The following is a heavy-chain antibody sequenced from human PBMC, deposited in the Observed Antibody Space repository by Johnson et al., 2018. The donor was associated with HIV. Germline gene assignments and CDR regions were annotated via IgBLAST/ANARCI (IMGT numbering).Heavy chain of an antibody. V-gene: IGHV3-33*08. J-gene: IGHJ3*02. CDR2: IWYDGSNK. Sequence: QVQLVESGGGLVQPGGSLRLSCAASGFTFSSYAMHWVRQAPGKGLEWVAVIWYDGSNKYYADYVKGRFTISRDNSKNTLYLQMESLRVEDTAVYYCAREEGTDILTRGDAFDIWGQGTMVTVSS. D-gene: IGHD3-9*01. CDR1: GFTFSSYA. CDR3: AREEGTDILTRGDAFDI.